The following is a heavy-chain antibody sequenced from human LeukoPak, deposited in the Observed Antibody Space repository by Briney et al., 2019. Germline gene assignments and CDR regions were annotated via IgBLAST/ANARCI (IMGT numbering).Heavy chain of an antibody. J-gene: IGHJ4*02. V-gene: IGHV3-11*05. CDR2: ISSSSSYT. Sequence: KAGGSLRLSCAASGFTFSDYDMSWLRQAPGKGLEWISYISSSSSYTNYVDSVKGRFTISRDNAKNSLYLQMNSLRAEDTAVYSCVRAVSVSSYYFDCWGQGTLVTVSS. D-gene: IGHD5/OR15-5a*01. CDR1: GFTFSDYD. CDR3: VRAVSVSSYYFDC.